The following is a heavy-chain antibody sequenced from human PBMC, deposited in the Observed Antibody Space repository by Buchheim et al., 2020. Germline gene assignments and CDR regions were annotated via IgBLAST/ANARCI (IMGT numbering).Heavy chain of an antibody. Sequence: QLQLQESGSGLVKPSQTLSLTCDVSGGSIRSGGYSWSWIRQPPGKGLEWIGYIFQSGSTSYNPSLKRRVSISVDKAKNQFSLKLSSVTAADTAVYYCARGLMAVAGDYGMDVWGQGTT. CDR3: ARGLMAVAGDYGMDV. CDR1: GGSIRSGGYS. V-gene: IGHV4-30-2*01. CDR2: IFQSGST. J-gene: IGHJ6*02. D-gene: IGHD6-19*01.